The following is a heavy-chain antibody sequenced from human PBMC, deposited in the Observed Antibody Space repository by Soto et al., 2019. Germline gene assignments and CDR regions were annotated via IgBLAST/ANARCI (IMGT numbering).Heavy chain of an antibody. CDR2: INAGNGNT. D-gene: IGHD5-18*01. V-gene: IGHV1-3*01. CDR3: ARGGYSYPPNYYYGMDG. Sequence: GASVKVSCKASGYTFTSYAMHWVRQAPGQRLEWMGWINAGNGNTKYSQKFQGRVTITRDTSASTAYMELSSLRSEDTAVYYCARGGYSYPPNYYYGMDGCGQGTTVTVSS. CDR1: GYTFTSYA. J-gene: IGHJ6*02.